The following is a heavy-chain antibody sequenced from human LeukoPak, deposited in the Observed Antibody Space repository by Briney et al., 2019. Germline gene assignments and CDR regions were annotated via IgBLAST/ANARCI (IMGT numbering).Heavy chain of an antibody. CDR2: IHPSGIT. V-gene: IGHV4-4*07. Sequence: SETLSLTCTVSGASINKDYWAWIRQPAGKGLEWIGRIHPSGITHQNPSLRGRVTMSIDASKNQFSLNLSSVTAADTAVYYCARAPGAAIDWGQGTLVTVSS. D-gene: IGHD2-2*01. CDR1: GASINKDY. J-gene: IGHJ4*02. CDR3: ARAPGAAID.